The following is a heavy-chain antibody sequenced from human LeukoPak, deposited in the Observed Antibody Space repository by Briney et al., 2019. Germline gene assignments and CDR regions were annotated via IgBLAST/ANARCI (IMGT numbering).Heavy chain of an antibody. J-gene: IGHJ5*02. D-gene: IGHD1-26*01. CDR3: AREGRLSGTYYGGGCFNP. Sequence: ASVKVSCKASGYSFFGYYMHWVRQAPGQGLEWMGWINPNSAGTNYAQKFQGRVTITMDTSISTAYMELGRLRSDDTAVYYCAREGRLSGTYYGGGCFNPWGQGTLVTVSS. CDR2: INPNSAGT. CDR1: GYSFFGYY. V-gene: IGHV1-2*02.